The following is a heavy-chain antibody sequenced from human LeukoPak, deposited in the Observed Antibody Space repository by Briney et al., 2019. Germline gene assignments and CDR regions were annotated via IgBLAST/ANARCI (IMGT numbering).Heavy chain of an antibody. D-gene: IGHD3-10*01. J-gene: IGHJ6*02. Sequence: PGGSLRLSCAASAFTFSSNTMSWVRQAPGKGLEWVSAISGSGGSTYSPHSVKGRFTISRDNSKNTLYLQMNSLRAEDTAVYYCAKGYGSGSPDIMDVWGQGTTVTVSS. CDR1: AFTFSSNT. CDR3: AKGYGSGSPDIMDV. V-gene: IGHV3-23*01. CDR2: ISGSGGST.